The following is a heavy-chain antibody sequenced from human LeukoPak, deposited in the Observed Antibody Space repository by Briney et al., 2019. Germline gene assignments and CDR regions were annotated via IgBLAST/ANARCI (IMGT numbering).Heavy chain of an antibody. V-gene: IGHV1-2*02. CDR1: GYTFTGHY. CDR2: INGNTGDT. Sequence: ASVKVSCKASGYTFTGHYVHWVRQAPGQRLEWMGWINGNTGDTNYAQRFQGRVTMIRETSISTMYMELSRLRSDDTAVYYCAREYSSSLFDYWGQGTLVTVSS. CDR3: AREYSSSLFDY. J-gene: IGHJ4*02. D-gene: IGHD6-13*01.